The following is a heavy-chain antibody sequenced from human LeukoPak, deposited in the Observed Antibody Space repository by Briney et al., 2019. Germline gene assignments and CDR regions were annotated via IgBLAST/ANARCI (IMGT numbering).Heavy chain of an antibody. CDR2: INHSGST. J-gene: IGHJ4*02. Sequence: SETLSLTCAVYGGSFSGYYWSWIRQPPGKGLEWIGEINHSGSTNYNPSLKSRVTISVDTSKNQFSLKLSSVTAADTAVYYCAVDYDYVWGSYRSLDYSGQGNLVTVSS. CDR1: GGSFSGYY. CDR3: AVDYDYVWGSYRSLDY. V-gene: IGHV4-34*01. D-gene: IGHD3-16*02.